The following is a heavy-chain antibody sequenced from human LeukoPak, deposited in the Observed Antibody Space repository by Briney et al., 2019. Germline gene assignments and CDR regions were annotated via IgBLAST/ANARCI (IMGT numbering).Heavy chain of an antibody. V-gene: IGHV3-30*02. CDR3: AKDPSTGYCSSTSCYYYYYYMDV. CDR1: GFTFSSYG. CDR2: IRYDGSNK. Sequence: GGSLRLSCAASGFTFSSYGMHWVRQAPGKGLEWVAFIRYDGSNKYYADSVKGRFTISRDNSKNTLYLQMNSLRAEDTAVYYCAKDPSTGYCSSTSCYYYYYYMDVWGKGTTVTVSS. D-gene: IGHD2-2*01. J-gene: IGHJ6*03.